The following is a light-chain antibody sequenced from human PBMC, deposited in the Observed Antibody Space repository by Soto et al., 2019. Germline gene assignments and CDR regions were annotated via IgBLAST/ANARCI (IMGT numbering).Light chain of an antibody. CDR3: QQYGNSPPNT. V-gene: IGKV3-20*01. Sequence: EIVLTQSPGTLSLSQGERATLSCRASQSVSSSYLAWYQQKPGQAPRLLIYGASSRATGIPDRFSGSGSGTDFTLTISILEPEDFAVYFCQQYGNSPPNTFGQGTKVDIK. J-gene: IGKJ2*01. CDR1: QSVSSSY. CDR2: GAS.